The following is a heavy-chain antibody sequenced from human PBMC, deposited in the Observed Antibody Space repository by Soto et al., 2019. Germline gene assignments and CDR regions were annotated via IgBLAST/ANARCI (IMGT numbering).Heavy chain of an antibody. CDR1: GGSISSGGYY. D-gene: IGHD4-17*01. CDR3: ARDKVTVTTRSRYFDY. Sequence: QVQLQESGPGLVKPSQTLSLTCTVSGGSISSGGYYWSWIRQHPGKGLEWIGYIYYSGSTYYNPSLTSRVTISVDTSKNQFSLKLSSVTAADTAVYYCARDKVTVTTRSRYFDYWGQGTLVTVSS. J-gene: IGHJ4*02. CDR2: IYYSGST. V-gene: IGHV4-31*03.